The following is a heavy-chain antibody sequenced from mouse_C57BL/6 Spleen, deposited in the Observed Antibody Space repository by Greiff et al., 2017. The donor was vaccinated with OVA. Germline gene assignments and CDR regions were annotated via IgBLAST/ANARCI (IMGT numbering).Heavy chain of an antibody. Sequence: VQLQQSGAELVRPGTSVKVSCKASGYAFTNYLIEWVKQRPGQGLEWIGVVNPGSGGTNYNEKFKGKATLTADKSSSTAYMQLSSLTSEDSAVYFCARLLSPYWGQGTLVTVSA. CDR1: GYAFTNYL. CDR3: ARLLSPY. V-gene: IGHV1-54*01. J-gene: IGHJ3*01. D-gene: IGHD2-12*01. CDR2: VNPGSGGT.